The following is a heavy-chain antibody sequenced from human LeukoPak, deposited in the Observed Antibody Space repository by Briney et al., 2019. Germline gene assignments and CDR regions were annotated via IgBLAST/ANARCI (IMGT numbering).Heavy chain of an antibody. CDR1: GGSFSGYY. CDR3: ARHGERFRRRFDP. Sequence: PSETLSLTCAVYGGSFSGYYWSWIRQPPGKGLEWIGEINHSGSTNYNPSLKSRVTISVDTSKNQFSLKLSSVTAADTAVYYCARHGERFRRRFDPWGQGTLVTVSS. V-gene: IGHV4-34*01. J-gene: IGHJ5*02. CDR2: INHSGST. D-gene: IGHD1-1*01.